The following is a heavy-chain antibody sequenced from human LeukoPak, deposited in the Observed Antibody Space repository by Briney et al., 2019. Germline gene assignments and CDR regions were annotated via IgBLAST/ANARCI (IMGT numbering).Heavy chain of an antibody. CDR1: GDSVSSNSAA. Sequence: SQTLSLTCAISGDSVSSNSAAWNWIRQSPSRGLEWLGRTYYRSKWYNDYAVSVKSRITINPDTSKNQFSLQLNSVTPEDTAVYYCARGTYSSGWYADAFDIWGQGTMVTVSS. CDR3: ARGTYSSGWYADAFDI. D-gene: IGHD6-19*01. V-gene: IGHV6-1*01. J-gene: IGHJ3*02. CDR2: TYYRSKWYN.